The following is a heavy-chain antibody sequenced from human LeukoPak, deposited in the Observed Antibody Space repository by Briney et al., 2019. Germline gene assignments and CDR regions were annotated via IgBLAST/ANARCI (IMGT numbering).Heavy chain of an antibody. CDR3: ARDDMGHCSSTSCYYYYMDV. Sequence: SETLSLTCTVSGGSISSSSYYWGWIRQPPGKGLEWIGSIYYSGSTYYNPSLKSRVTISVDTSKNQFSLKLSSVTAADTAVYYCARDDMGHCSSTSCYYYYMDVWGKGTRSPSP. D-gene: IGHD2-2*01. V-gene: IGHV4-39*07. CDR1: GGSISSSSYY. J-gene: IGHJ6*03. CDR2: IYYSGST.